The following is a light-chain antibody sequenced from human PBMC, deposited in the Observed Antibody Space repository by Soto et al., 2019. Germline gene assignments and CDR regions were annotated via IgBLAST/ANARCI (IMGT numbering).Light chain of an antibody. V-gene: IGKV2-28*01. J-gene: IGKJ4*01. CDR2: LGS. Sequence: DLVMTQSPLSLPVTPGEPASISCRSSQSLLHSNGYNYLDWYLQKPGQSPQLLIYLGSNRASGVPDKFSGRGSGTDFTLEISGVEAEEVGVYYFMQALQSPLTFGGGTKVEIK. CDR1: QSLLHSNGYNY. CDR3: MQALQSPLT.